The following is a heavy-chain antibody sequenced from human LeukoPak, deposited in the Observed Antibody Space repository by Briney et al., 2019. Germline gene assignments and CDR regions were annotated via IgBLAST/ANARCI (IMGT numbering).Heavy chain of an antibody. V-gene: IGHV1-2*02. D-gene: IGHD3-22*01. CDR2: INPNSGGT. CDR3: ARESRYYDSSGYYSLDY. J-gene: IGHJ4*02. Sequence: GASVKVSCEASGYTFTGYYMHWVRQAPGQGLEWMGWINPNSGGTNYAQKFQGRVTMTRDTSISTAYMELSRLRSDDTAVYYCARESRYYDSSGYYSLDYWGQGTLVTVSS. CDR1: GYTFTGYY.